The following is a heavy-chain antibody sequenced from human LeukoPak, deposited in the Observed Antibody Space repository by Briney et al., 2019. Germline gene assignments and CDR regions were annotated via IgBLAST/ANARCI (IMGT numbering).Heavy chain of an antibody. CDR2: IHPNSGAT. Sequence: ASVKVSCKTSGYTFTGYHMHWVRQAPGQGLEWMGWIHPNSGATNYAQKFQGRVTMTRDTPISTASMELSSLKPDDTAVYYCARDSCGGGGCHYWYFDLWGRATLVTVSS. D-gene: IGHD6-19*01. J-gene: IGHJ2*01. CDR3: ARDSCGGGGCHYWYFDL. V-gene: IGHV1-2*02. CDR1: GYTFTGYH.